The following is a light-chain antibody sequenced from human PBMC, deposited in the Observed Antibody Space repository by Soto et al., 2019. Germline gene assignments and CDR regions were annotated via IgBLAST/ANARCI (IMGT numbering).Light chain of an antibody. CDR3: CSYAIGSIYV. CDR2: EVG. CDR1: SSDVGAVNY. Sequence: QSALTQPASVSGSPGQSITISCTGTSSDVGAVNYVSWYLQYPGKAPKLMIYEVGNRPSGVSNRFSGSKSGNTASLTISGLQAEDEADYYCCSYAIGSIYVFGTGTKLTVL. V-gene: IGLV2-14*01. J-gene: IGLJ1*01.